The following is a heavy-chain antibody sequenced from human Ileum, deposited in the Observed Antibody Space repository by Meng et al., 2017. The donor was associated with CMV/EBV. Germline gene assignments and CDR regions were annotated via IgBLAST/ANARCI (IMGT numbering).Heavy chain of an antibody. V-gene: IGHV1-8*01. CDR1: GTTFTNYD. Sequence: ASLKVSCKASGTTFTNYDINWVRQAPGQGLEWMGWMNLTNGNTGYAQKFQGRVSMTRDTSISTAYMELSSLRSDDTAVYYCRKGYALDAWGQGKTVNVSS. J-gene: IGHJ6*02. D-gene: IGHD4-17*01. CDR2: MNLTNGNT. CDR3: RKGYALDA.